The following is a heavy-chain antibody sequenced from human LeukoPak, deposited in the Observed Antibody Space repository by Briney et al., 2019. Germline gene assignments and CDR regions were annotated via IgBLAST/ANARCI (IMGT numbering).Heavy chain of an antibody. Sequence: GGSLRLSCAASGFTFSSYPMSWVRQAPGKGLEWVSGISGSGGSTDYADSVKGRFAISRDNSKNTLYLQMNSLRAEDTAVYYCAKRQLSTGMAVWGQGTTVTVSS. CDR3: AKRQLSTGMAV. V-gene: IGHV3-23*01. CDR1: GFTFSSYP. D-gene: IGHD5-18*01. CDR2: ISGSGGST. J-gene: IGHJ6*02.